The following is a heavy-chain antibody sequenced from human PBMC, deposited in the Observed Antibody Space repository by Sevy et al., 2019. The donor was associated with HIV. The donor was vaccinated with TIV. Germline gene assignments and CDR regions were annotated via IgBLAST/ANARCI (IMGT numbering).Heavy chain of an antibody. Sequence: SETPSLTCTVSGGSVSSGSHYWNWIRQPPGKGLEWIGFVYYSGSTNYNSSLESRVTISVDTSKNQFSLKLRSVTAADTAVYYCARGSQFDAFDIWGQGTVVTVSS. V-gene: IGHV4-61*01. J-gene: IGHJ3*02. CDR2: VYYSGST. CDR3: ARGSQFDAFDI. CDR1: GGSVSSGSHY.